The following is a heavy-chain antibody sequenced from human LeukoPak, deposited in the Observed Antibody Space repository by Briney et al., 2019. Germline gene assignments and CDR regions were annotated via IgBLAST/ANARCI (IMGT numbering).Heavy chain of an antibody. D-gene: IGHD3-10*01. J-gene: IGHJ4*02. V-gene: IGHV4-4*09. CDR3: ARHLSGSSVCIEY. Sequence: SETLSLTCTVSGGSISSYYWSWIRQPPGKGLEWIGYIYSSGSTNYNPSLKSRVTISIDTSKNQFSLKLSSVTAADTAVYYCARHLSGSSVCIEYWGQGTLVTVSS. CDR1: GGSISSYY. CDR2: IYSSGST.